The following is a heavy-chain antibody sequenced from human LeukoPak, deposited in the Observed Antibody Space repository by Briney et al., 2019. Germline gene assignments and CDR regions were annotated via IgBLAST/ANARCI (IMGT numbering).Heavy chain of an antibody. CDR3: AKEQEGTAIGGVFDY. CDR1: GYSFTSFG. D-gene: IGHD2-21*02. V-gene: IGHV1-18*01. Sequence: ASVKVSCMASGYSFTSFGLSWVRQAPGQGPEWMGWISAASGSTNYARKFQDRVTMTTDTSTTTVYMELRSLRSDDTAVYYCAKEQEGTAIGGVFDYWGQGTVVTVSS. J-gene: IGHJ4*02. CDR2: ISAASGST.